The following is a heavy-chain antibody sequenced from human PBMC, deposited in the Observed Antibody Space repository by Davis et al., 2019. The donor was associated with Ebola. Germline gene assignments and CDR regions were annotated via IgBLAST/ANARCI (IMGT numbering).Heavy chain of an antibody. CDR1: GGSFSGYY. Sequence: SETLSLTCAVYGGSFSGYYWSWIRQPPGKGLEWIGEINHSGSTNYNPSLKSRVTISVDTSKNQFSLRVVSVTAADTAVYYCARQTEGVYFDPWGQGTLVTVSS. D-gene: IGHD5/OR15-5a*01. J-gene: IGHJ5*02. V-gene: IGHV4-34*01. CDR3: ARQTEGVYFDP. CDR2: INHSGST.